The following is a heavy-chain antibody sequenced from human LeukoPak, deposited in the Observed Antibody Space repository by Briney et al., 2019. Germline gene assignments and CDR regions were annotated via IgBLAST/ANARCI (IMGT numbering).Heavy chain of an antibody. Sequence: TSETLSLTCAVYGGSFSGYYWSWIRQPPGKGLEWIGEINHSGSTNYNPSLKSRVTISVDTSKNQFSLKLSSVTAADTAVYYCARATPGWVVVVPAAGRLDFDYWGRGTLVTVSS. V-gene: IGHV4-34*01. CDR2: INHSGST. J-gene: IGHJ4*02. CDR3: ARATPGWVVVVPAAGRLDFDY. D-gene: IGHD2-2*01. CDR1: GGSFSGYY.